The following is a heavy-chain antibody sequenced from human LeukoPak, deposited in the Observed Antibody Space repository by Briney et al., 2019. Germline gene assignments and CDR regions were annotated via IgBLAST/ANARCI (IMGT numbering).Heavy chain of an antibody. D-gene: IGHD6-6*01. V-gene: IGHV3-7*01. Sequence: GGSLRLSCSAPGFTFSIYWRGWVRWAPGKGVEGVASLKEDGSEEHYVDSVKGRFPISTDNARNSVHVQMNSLRAEDTAVYFCARIRPGNYFDYWGQGALVTVSS. CDR1: GFTFSIYW. CDR2: LKEDGSEE. CDR3: ARIRPGNYFDY. J-gene: IGHJ4*02.